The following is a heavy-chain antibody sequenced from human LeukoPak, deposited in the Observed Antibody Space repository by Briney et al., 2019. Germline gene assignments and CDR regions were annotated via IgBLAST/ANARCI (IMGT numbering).Heavy chain of an antibody. CDR2: ISGSGGST. CDR3: AASKRRGYYYVNFDY. J-gene: IGHJ4*02. Sequence: GGSLRLSCAASGFTFSSYAMSWVRQAPGKGLEWVSAISGSGGSTYYADSVKGRFTISRDNSKNTLYLQMNSLRAEDTAVYYCAASKRRGYYYVNFDYWGQGTLVTVSS. D-gene: IGHD3-22*01. CDR1: GFTFSSYA. V-gene: IGHV3-23*01.